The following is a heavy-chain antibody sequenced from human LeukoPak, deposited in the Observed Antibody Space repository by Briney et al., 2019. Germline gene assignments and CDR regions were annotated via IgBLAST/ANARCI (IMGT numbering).Heavy chain of an antibody. CDR2: INANSGGT. Sequence: ASVKVSCKASGYTFTGYYMHWVRQAPGHGLEWMGWINANSGGTNYAQKFQGRVTMTRDTSISTAYMELSRLRSDDTAVYYCARDIGPVVVPAAIFGYWGQGTLVTVSS. CDR3: ARDIGPVVVPAAIFGY. V-gene: IGHV1-2*02. CDR1: GYTFTGYY. J-gene: IGHJ4*02. D-gene: IGHD2-2*01.